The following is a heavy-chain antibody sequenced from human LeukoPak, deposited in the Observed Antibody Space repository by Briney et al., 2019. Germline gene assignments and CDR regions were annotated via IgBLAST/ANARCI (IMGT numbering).Heavy chain of an antibody. Sequence: SETLSLTCTVSGGSISNSFWSWIRQPAGKGLEWIGRIYSSGRTNYNPSLKSRVTMSVDTSRNQFSLRLTSVTATDTAVYYCARAPGGCGGTFAFDYWGQGSLVAVSS. CDR1: GGSISNSF. D-gene: IGHD2-21*01. V-gene: IGHV4-4*07. CDR3: ARAPGGCGGTFAFDY. J-gene: IGHJ4*02. CDR2: IYSSGRT.